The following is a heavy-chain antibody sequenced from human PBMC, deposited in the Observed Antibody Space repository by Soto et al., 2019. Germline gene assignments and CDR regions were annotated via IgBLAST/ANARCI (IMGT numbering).Heavy chain of an antibody. D-gene: IGHD3-10*01. CDR2: INHSGIT. J-gene: IGHJ6*02. V-gene: IGHV4-34*01. Sequence: PSETLCLTGAVYCGSFIGYYWIWIRQPPGKGLDCIGEINHSGITNYNPSLKSRVTISVDTSKNQFSLKLSSVTAADTAVYYCARQAITMVRGVIKSYYYYYGMDVWGQGTTVTVSS. CDR3: ARQAITMVRGVIKSYYYYYGMDV. CDR1: CGSFIGYY.